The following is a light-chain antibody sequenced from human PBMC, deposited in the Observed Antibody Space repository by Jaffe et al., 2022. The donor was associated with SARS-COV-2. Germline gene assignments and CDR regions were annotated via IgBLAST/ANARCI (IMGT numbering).Light chain of an antibody. CDR1: IGRTS. CDR2: YDG. J-gene: IGLJ3*02. Sequence: SYVVTQAPSVSVAPGKTATITCGGDIGRTSVHWYQQKPGQAPVLVIYYDGDRPSGIPERFSGSKSGNTATLTISRVEAGDEADYYCQVGDSSSDHRVFGGGTKLTVL. CDR3: QVGDSSSDHRV. V-gene: IGLV3-21*04.